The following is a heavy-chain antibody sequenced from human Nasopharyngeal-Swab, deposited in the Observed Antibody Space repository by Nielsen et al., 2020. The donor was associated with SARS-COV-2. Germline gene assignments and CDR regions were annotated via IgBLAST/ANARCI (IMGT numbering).Heavy chain of an antibody. D-gene: IGHD4-11*01. CDR3: ARGGTTVRYYYMDV. V-gene: IGHV3-23*01. J-gene: IGHJ6*03. CDR1: GFTFSSYA. Sequence: GESLKISCAASGFTFSSYAVSWVRQAPGKGLEWVSAISGSGGSTYYADSVKGRFTISRHNSKNTLYLQMNSLRAEDTAVYYCARGGTTVRYYYMDVWGKGTTVTVSS. CDR2: ISGSGGST.